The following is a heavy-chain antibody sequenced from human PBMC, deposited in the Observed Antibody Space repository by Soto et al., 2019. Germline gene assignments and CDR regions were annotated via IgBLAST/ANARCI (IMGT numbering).Heavy chain of an antibody. CDR3: ARLLYYYESSGYGAFDI. CDR2: IKQDGSEK. J-gene: IGHJ3*02. V-gene: IGHV3-7*01. Sequence: GGSLRLSCAASGFTFSRYWMTWVRQAPGKGLEWVAKIKQDGSEKYYVDSVKGRSTISRDNAKNSLYLQMNSLRAEDTAVYYCARLLYYYESSGYGAFDIWGQGTMVTVSS. D-gene: IGHD3-22*01. CDR1: GFTFSRYW.